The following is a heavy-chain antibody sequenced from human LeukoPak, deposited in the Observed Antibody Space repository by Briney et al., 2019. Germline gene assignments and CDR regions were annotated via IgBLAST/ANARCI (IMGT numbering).Heavy chain of an antibody. CDR1: GYRFSSSG. V-gene: IGHV1-18*01. CDR3: ARVRDSANWWGAFDI. D-gene: IGHD2-8*02. J-gene: IGHJ3*02. Sequence: ASVKVSCKASGYRFSSSGITWVRQAPGQGLEWMGWISTVNTNNNYAQKFQGRVILTADTSTNTVHMELRSLRSDDTAVYYCARVRDSANWWGAFDIWGQGTMVTVSS. CDR2: ISTVNTNN.